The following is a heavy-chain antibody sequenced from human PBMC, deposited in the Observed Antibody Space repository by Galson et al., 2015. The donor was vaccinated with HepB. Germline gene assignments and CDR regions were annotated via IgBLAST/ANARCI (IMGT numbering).Heavy chain of an antibody. CDR3: ARDRGSGWNPTASDI. V-gene: IGHV3-30-3*01. J-gene: IGHJ3*02. D-gene: IGHD6-19*01. CDR1: GFTFSSYA. CDR2: ISYDGSNK. Sequence: SLRLSCAASGFTFSSYAMHWVRQAPGKGLEWVAVISYDGSNKYYADSVKGRFTISRDNSENTLYLQINSLRAEDTAVYYCARDRGSGWNPTASDIWGQGTLVTVSS.